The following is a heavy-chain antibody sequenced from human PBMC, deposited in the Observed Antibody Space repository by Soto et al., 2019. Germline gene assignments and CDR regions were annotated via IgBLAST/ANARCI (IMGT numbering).Heavy chain of an antibody. V-gene: IGHV3-33*01. D-gene: IGHD5-12*01. J-gene: IGHJ6*02. CDR3: AREVDIVASFYYYGMDV. CDR2: IWYDGSKK. CDR1: GFTFSNYG. Sequence: PGGSLRLSCAASGFTFSNYGMHWVRQAPGKGLEWVAVIWYDGSKKYYADSVKGRFTISRDNSKNTLYLQMNSLRAEDTAVYYCAREVDIVASFYYYGMDVWGQGTTVTVSS.